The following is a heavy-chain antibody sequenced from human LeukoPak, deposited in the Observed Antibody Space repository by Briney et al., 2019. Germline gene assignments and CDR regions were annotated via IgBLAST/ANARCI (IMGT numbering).Heavy chain of an antibody. Sequence: GASVKVSCKASGYTFTSYDINWVRQATGQGLEWMGWMNPNSGNTGYAQKFQGRVTMTRNTSISTAYMELSSLRSDDTAVYYCARVWGYYDSSGYYYPEGYFDYWGQGTLVTVSS. CDR1: GYTFTSYD. CDR3: ARVWGYYDSSGYYYPEGYFDY. J-gene: IGHJ4*02. CDR2: MNPNSGNT. V-gene: IGHV1-8*01. D-gene: IGHD3-22*01.